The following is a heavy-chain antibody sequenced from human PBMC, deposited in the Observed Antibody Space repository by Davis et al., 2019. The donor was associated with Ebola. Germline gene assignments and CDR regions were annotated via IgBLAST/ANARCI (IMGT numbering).Heavy chain of an antibody. D-gene: IGHD3-22*01. CDR3: ARDDTSGYYWGFVF. CDR1: GFTFSSYT. J-gene: IGHJ4*02. V-gene: IGHV3-64*04. Sequence: GGSLRLSCSASGFTFSSYTMHWVRQAPAKGLEYVSAISSNGGETYYADSVKGRFTISRDNSKNTLYLQMNSLRAEDTAFYYCARDDTSGYYWGFVFWGQGTLVTVSS. CDR2: ISSNGGET.